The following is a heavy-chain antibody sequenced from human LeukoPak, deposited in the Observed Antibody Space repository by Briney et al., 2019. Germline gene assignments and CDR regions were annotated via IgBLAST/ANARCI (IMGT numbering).Heavy chain of an antibody. Sequence: SQTLSLTCSVSGGSISSGSYYWSWIRRHPGKGLEWIGYIYYSGSTYYNPSLKSRVTISVDTSKNQFSLKLNSVTAADTAVYYCARLYDSFRAFDIWGQGTIITVSS. D-gene: IGHD2-8*01. J-gene: IGHJ3*02. V-gene: IGHV4-31*03. CDR2: IYYSGST. CDR3: ARLYDSFRAFDI. CDR1: GGSISSGSYY.